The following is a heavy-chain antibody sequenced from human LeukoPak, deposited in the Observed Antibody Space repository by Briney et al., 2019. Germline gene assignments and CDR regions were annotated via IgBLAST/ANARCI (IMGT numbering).Heavy chain of an antibody. D-gene: IGHD2-2*01. CDR2: IYYSGST. CDR1: GGSISSYY. CDR3: ARDERRYCSSTSCYYLH. Sequence: SETLSLTCTVSGGSISSYYWSWIRQPPGKGLEWIGYIYYSGSTNYNPSLKSRVTMSVDTSKNQFSLKLSSVTAADTAVYYCARDERRYCSSTSCYYLHWGQGTLVTVSS. J-gene: IGHJ4*02. V-gene: IGHV4-59*01.